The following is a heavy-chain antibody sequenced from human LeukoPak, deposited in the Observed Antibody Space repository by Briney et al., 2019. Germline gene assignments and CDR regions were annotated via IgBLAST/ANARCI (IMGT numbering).Heavy chain of an antibody. CDR1: GFTFNSYA. CDR2: ISGSGGNT. Sequence: GGSLRLSCAASGFTFNSYAMSWVRQAPGKGLEWISAISGSGGNTYYADSVKGRFTISRDNSKNTLFLQMNSLRDDDTAVYYCAKSLAVAGFDYWGQGTLVTVSS. J-gene: IGHJ4*02. V-gene: IGHV3-23*01. D-gene: IGHD6-19*01. CDR3: AKSLAVAGFDY.